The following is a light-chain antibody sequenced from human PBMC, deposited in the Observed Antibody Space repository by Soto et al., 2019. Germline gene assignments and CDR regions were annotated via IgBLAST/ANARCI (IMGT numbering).Light chain of an antibody. J-gene: IGLJ2*01. Sequence: QSVLTQPPSVSGAPGQRVTISCTGSSSNIGAGYDVHWYQQLPGTAPKLLIYGNSNRPSGVPDRFSGSKSGTSSSLAITGLQAEDEADYYCQSYDSSLSVVFFGGPKLTVL. CDR1: SSNIGAGYD. V-gene: IGLV1-40*01. CDR2: GNS. CDR3: QSYDSSLSVV.